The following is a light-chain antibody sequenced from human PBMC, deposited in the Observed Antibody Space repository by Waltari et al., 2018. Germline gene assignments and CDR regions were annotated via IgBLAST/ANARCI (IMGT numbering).Light chain of an antibody. CDR1: PSDIGGNP. V-gene: IGLV1-44*01. Sequence: QSVLTQPPSASGTPGQRVTIPCSARPSDIGGNPLVWYQQLPGTAPKLLIHSNAQRPSGVPDRFSGFKSGTSASLAISGLQSEDEGEYFCAAWDDSLTYVFGTGTKVTVL. J-gene: IGLJ1*01. CDR3: AAWDDSLTYV. CDR2: SNA.